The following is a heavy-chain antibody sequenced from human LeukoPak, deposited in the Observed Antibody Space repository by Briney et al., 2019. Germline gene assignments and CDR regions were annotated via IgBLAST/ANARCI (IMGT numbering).Heavy chain of an antibody. CDR3: ARGYIVATITAFDY. Sequence: GASVKVSCKASGYTFTGYYMHWVRQAPGQGLEWMGWINPNSGGTNYAQKFQGRVTMTRDTSISTAYMELSRLRSDDTAVYYCARGYIVATITAFDYWGQGTLVTVSS. CDR2: INPNSGGT. J-gene: IGHJ4*02. V-gene: IGHV1-2*02. CDR1: GYTFTGYY. D-gene: IGHD5-12*01.